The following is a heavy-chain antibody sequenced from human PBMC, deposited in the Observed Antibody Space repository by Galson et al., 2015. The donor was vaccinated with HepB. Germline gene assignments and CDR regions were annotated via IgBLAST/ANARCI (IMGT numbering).Heavy chain of an antibody. J-gene: IGHJ4*02. V-gene: IGHV4-31*03. D-gene: IGHD7-27*01. CDR1: GGSISSGYYY. CDR3: ARDRGLPGDRYFDY. CDR2: IYYSGST. Sequence: TLSLTCTVSGGSISSGYYYWSWIRQHPGKGLEWIGYIYYSGSTYYNPSLKSRVTISLDTSKNQFSLRLSSVTAADTAVYYCARDRGLPGDRYFDYWGQGTLVTVSS.